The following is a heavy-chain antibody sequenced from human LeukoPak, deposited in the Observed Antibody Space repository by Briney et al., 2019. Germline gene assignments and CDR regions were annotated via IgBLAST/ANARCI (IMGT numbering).Heavy chain of an antibody. CDR1: GFTFSSYA. Sequence: GGSLRLSCAASGFTFSSYAMSWVRQAPGKGLEWVSAISGSGGSTYYADSVKGRFTISRDNSKNTLYPQMNSLRAEDTAVYYCAKGGYSSGPEPWYFDLWGRGTLVTVSS. CDR2: ISGSGGST. V-gene: IGHV3-23*01. D-gene: IGHD6-19*01. CDR3: AKGGYSSGPEPWYFDL. J-gene: IGHJ2*01.